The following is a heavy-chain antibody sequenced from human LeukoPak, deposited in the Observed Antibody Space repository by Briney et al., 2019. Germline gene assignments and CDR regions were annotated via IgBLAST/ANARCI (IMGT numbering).Heavy chain of an antibody. CDR2: ISAYNGNT. J-gene: IGHJ4*02. CDR3: ARDQPLRTSTTGTTLTDY. CDR1: GYTYTSYG. D-gene: IGHD1-1*01. Sequence: ASVKVSCKASGYTYTSYGISWVRQAPGQGLEWMGRISAYNGNTNYAQKLQGRVTMTTDTSTSTAYMELRSLRSDDTAVYYCARDQPLRTSTTGTTLTDYWGQGTLVTVSS. V-gene: IGHV1-18*01.